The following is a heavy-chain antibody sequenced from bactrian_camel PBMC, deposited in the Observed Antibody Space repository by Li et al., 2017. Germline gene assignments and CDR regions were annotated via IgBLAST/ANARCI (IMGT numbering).Heavy chain of an antibody. V-gene: IGHV3S53*01. CDR2: IDSDGET. CDR1: EPAFSRRC. D-gene: IGHD2*01. CDR3: AARGPYCYTKLSVADFTY. Sequence: HVQLVESGGGSVQAGGSLRLSCASSEPAFSRRCLGWYRQAPGKEREGVVSIDSDGETTYADLVKGRFTISQDNAKNTVYLQMNSLKPEDTAMYYCAARGPYCYTKLSVADFTYWGQGTQVTVS. J-gene: IGHJ6*01.